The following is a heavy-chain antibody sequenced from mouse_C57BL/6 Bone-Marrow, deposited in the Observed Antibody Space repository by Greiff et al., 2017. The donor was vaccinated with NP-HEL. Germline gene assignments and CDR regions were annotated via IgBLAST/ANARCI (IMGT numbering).Heavy chain of an antibody. D-gene: IGHD1-1*01. CDR3: ERRHGSSSLYYFDY. V-gene: IGHV5-12*01. CDR1: GFTFSDYY. CDR2: ISNGGGST. Sequence: DVKLVESGGGLVQPGGSLKLSCAASGFTFSDYYMYWVRQTPEKRLEWVAYISNGGGSTYYPDTVKGRFTISRDNAKNTLYLQMSRLKSEDTAMYYCERRHGSSSLYYFDYWGQGTTLTVSS. J-gene: IGHJ2*01.